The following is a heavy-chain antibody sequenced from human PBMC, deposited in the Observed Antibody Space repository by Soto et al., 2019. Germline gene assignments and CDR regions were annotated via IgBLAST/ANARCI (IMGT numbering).Heavy chain of an antibody. V-gene: IGHV4-28*01. Sequence: SETMSLTCAVSGYSISSSNCWGWIRQPPGKGLEWIGYIYYSGTTYHNPSLKSRVTMSVDTSKNQFSLKLTSVTAVDTAVYYCARREIQGPIDYWGQGTLVTVSS. D-gene: IGHD1-26*01. CDR1: GYSISSSNC. CDR2: IYYSGTT. CDR3: ARREIQGPIDY. J-gene: IGHJ4*02.